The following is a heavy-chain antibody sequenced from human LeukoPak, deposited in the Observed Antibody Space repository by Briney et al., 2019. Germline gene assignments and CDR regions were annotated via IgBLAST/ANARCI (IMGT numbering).Heavy chain of an antibody. CDR1: GYSISSGYY. J-gene: IGHJ4*02. CDR3: ARQTWDIVVQENYFDY. D-gene: IGHD2-15*01. V-gene: IGHV4-38-2*02. Sequence: SETLSLTCTVSGYSISSGYYWGWIRQPPGKGLEWIGSIYHSGSTYYNPSLKSRVTISVDTSKNQFSLKLSSVTAADTAVYYCARQTWDIVVQENYFDYWGQGTLVTVSS. CDR2: IYHSGST.